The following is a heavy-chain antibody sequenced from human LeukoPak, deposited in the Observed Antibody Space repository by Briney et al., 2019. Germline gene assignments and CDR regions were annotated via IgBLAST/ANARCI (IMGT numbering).Heavy chain of an antibody. CDR2: ISSSSSYI. J-gene: IGHJ4*02. CDR1: GFTFSSYS. V-gene: IGHV3-21*01. CDR3: ARGRLFTISTWFDL. Sequence: PGGSLRLSCAASGFTFSSYSMNWVRQAPGKGLEWVSSISSSSSYIYYADSVKGRLTISRDNAKNSLYLQMNSLRAEDTAVYYCARGRLFTISTWFDLWGQGSLVTVSS. D-gene: IGHD3-9*01.